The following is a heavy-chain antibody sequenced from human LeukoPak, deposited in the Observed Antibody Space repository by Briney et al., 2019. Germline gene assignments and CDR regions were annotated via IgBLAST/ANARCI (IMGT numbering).Heavy chain of an antibody. CDR1: GFIVSDNY. V-gene: IGHV3-53*01. D-gene: IGHD3/OR15-3a*01. J-gene: IGHJ4*02. Sequence: QAGGSLRLSCAASGFIVSDNYMSWVRQAPGKGLEWVSVIYSGGNTYYADSVKGRFTISRDNSKNALYLQMNSLRAEDTAVHYCARELGLGIDYWGQGTLVTVSS. CDR3: ARELGLGIDY. CDR2: IYSGGNT.